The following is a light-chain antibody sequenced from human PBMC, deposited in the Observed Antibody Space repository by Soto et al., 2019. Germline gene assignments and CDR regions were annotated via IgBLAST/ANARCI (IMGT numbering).Light chain of an antibody. CDR1: QGINSH. CDR2: AAS. Sequence: IQLTQSPSSLSASVGDRVSITCRASQGINSHLAWYQQKPGKAPKLLIYAASTLQSGVPSRFSGSGSGTDFTLTSSRRQPEDFATYYCLQLKSYPLTFGPGTKVDIK. V-gene: IGKV1-9*01. J-gene: IGKJ3*01. CDR3: LQLKSYPLT.